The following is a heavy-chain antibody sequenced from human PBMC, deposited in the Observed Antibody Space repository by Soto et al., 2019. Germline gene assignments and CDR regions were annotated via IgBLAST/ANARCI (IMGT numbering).Heavy chain of an antibody. D-gene: IGHD2-21*01. J-gene: IGHJ6*03. V-gene: IGHV3-21*01. CDR2: IDSSSSYI. CDR3: ARDPGSQWLGSLRYYFYMDV. CDR1: GFIFDRYT. Sequence: EVQLVESGGGLVKPGGSLTVSCAASGFIFDRYTMNWVRQAPGRGLEWVASIDSSSSYIYYAESVEGRFTISRDNAKKSLFLQMSGLRAEDTAVYYCARDPGSQWLGSLRYYFYMDVWGKGTTATVSS.